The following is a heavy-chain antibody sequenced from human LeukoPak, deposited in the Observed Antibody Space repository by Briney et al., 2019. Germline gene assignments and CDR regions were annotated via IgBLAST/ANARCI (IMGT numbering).Heavy chain of an antibody. Sequence: ASVKVSCKASGYTFTGYYMHWVRQAPGQGLEWMGWINPNSGGTNYAQKFQGRVTMTRDTSISTIFMDLSRLTFVDTAVYYCARESGGLDYWGQGTLVTVSS. CDR2: INPNSGGT. D-gene: IGHD1-26*01. CDR1: GYTFTGYY. J-gene: IGHJ4*02. CDR3: ARESGGLDY. V-gene: IGHV1-2*02.